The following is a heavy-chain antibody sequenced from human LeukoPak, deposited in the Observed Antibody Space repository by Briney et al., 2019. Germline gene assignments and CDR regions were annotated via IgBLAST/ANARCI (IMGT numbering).Heavy chain of an antibody. D-gene: IGHD5-12*01. CDR1: GGTFSSND. V-gene: IGHV1-69*05. CDR3: ARDQGYGAYGLDY. CDR2: IVPLFGTR. Sequence: GASVKVSCKASGGTFSSNDISWARQAPGQGLEWMGRIVPLFGTRSYAQKFQGRVTITTDESTNTSYMELTSLTSEDTAVYYCARDQGYGAYGLDYWGQGTLVTVSS. J-gene: IGHJ4*02.